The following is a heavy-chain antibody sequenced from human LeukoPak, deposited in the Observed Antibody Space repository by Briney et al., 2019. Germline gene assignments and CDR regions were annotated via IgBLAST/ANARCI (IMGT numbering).Heavy chain of an antibody. J-gene: IGHJ4*02. Sequence: GGSLRLSCAASGFTFSIYCMHWVRQAPGKGLVWVSRINSDGSSTSYADSVKGRITISRDNAKSTLYLQMNSLRAEDTAVYYCARDPTGSIDYWGQGVLVTVSS. CDR2: INSDGSST. V-gene: IGHV3-74*01. CDR3: ARDPTGSIDY. D-gene: IGHD3-9*01. CDR1: GFTFSIYC.